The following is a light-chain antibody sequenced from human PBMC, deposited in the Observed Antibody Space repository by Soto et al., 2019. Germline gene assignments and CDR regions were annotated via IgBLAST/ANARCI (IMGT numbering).Light chain of an antibody. CDR3: QQYNSYSPYT. Sequence: DIQMTQSPSTLSASVGDRVTITCRASQSISSWLAWYQQKPGKAPKLLIYDASRLESGGPSRFSGSGSGTEFTLPISSLQPDDFATYYCQQYNSYSPYTFGQGTKLEIK. J-gene: IGKJ2*01. CDR1: QSISSW. V-gene: IGKV1-5*01. CDR2: DAS.